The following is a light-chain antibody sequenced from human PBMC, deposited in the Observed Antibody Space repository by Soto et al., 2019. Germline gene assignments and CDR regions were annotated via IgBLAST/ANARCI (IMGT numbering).Light chain of an antibody. J-gene: IGKJ2*01. CDR2: GAS. CDR3: QQYNNWPPYT. CDR1: QSVSSN. V-gene: IGKV3-15*01. Sequence: EIVLTQSPATLSVSPGERATLSCRASQSVSSNLAWYQQKPGQAPRLLIYGASTSATAIPATFSGSGSAKEFTHTNSSLQSEDSAVYYCQQYNNWPPYTFGQGTKLEIK.